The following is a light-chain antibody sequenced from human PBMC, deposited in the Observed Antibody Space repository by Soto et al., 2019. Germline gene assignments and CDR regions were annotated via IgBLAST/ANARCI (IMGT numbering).Light chain of an antibody. CDR2: GAS. Sequence: EIMMKQSPATLSASPGERATLSCRASQSVSSNLAWYQQKPGQAPRLLLYGASNRATGIPARFSGSGSGAEFTLTISSLQSEDFAVYYCQQYNNWPLTFGGGTKVELK. CDR3: QQYNNWPLT. CDR1: QSVSSN. V-gene: IGKV3-15*01. J-gene: IGKJ4*01.